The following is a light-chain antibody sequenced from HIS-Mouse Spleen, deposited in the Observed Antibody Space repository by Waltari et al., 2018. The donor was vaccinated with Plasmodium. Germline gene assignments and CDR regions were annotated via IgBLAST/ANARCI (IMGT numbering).Light chain of an antibody. Sequence: QSALTQPPSASGSPGQSVTIPCTATSSDVGGSHALSWYQQHPGKAPNLRIYEVSKRPSGVPDRFSGSKSGNTASLTVSGLQAEDEADYYCSSYAGSNNLVFGGGTKLTVL. J-gene: IGLJ2*01. CDR3: SSYAGSNNLV. V-gene: IGLV2-8*01. CDR2: EVS. CDR1: SSDVGGSHA.